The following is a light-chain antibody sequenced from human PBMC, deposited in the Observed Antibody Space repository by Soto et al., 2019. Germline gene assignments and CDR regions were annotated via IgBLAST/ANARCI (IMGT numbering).Light chain of an antibody. J-gene: IGKJ4*01. V-gene: IGKV3-20*01. Sequence: EIVLTQSPGTLSLSPGERATLSCRASQSVTSSYLAWYQQKPGQAPRLLIYGASRRATGIPDRFSGSGSGTDLTLTSSRLEPEDFAVYYCQQYGSSPLTFGGGTKVEIK. CDR2: GAS. CDR3: QQYGSSPLT. CDR1: QSVTSSY.